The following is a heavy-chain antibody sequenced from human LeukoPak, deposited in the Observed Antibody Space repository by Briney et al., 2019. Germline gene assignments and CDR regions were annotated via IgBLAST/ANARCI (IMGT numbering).Heavy chain of an antibody. CDR1: GYTFTTYG. CDR3: VTDMTGGSYCYH. D-gene: IGHD1-26*01. V-gene: IGHV1-18*01. J-gene: IGHJ4*02. CDR2: ISTYNGDT. Sequence: ASVTVFCKTSGYTFTTYGISWARQAPGQGLEWMGWISTYNGDTKFVQILQGRVTLSRDTYPRTLYMELRTLRSDDTALYYCVTDMTGGSYCYHCGQGTPVTVSS.